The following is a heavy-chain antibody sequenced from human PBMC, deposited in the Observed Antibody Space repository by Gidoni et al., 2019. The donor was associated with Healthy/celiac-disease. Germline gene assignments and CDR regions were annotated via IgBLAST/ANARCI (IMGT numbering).Heavy chain of an antibody. V-gene: IGHV3-9*01. J-gene: IGHJ4*02. Sequence: EVQLVESGGGLVQPGRSLRLPCAASGFTFDDYAMHWVRQAPGKCLEWVSGISWNSGSIGYADSVKGRFTISRDNAKNSLYLQMNSLRAEATALYYCAKEAVLHYDSSGYSLYYFDYGGQGTLVTVSS. CDR3: AKEAVLHYDSSGYSLYYFDY. CDR2: ISWNSGSI. CDR1: GFTFDDYA. D-gene: IGHD3-22*01.